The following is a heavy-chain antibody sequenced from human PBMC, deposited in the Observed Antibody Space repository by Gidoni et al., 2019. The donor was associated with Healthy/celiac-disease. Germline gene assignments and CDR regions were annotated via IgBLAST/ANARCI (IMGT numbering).Heavy chain of an antibody. J-gene: IGHJ4*02. D-gene: IGHD3-22*01. V-gene: IGHV1-69*06. CDR3: ARVPRLEYYYDSSGSYYFDY. CDR2: IIPIFGTA. Sequence: MGGIIPIFGTANYAQKFQGRVTITADKSTSTAYMELSSLRSEATAVYYCARVPRLEYYYDSSGSYYFDYWGQGTLVTVSS.